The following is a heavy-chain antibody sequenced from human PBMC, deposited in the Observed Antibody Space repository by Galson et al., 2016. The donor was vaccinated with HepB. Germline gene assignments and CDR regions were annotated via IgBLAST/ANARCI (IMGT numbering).Heavy chain of an antibody. D-gene: IGHD6-19*01. J-gene: IGHJ4*02. V-gene: IGHV3-30-3*01. CDR1: GFTFSSYA. CDR3: ARGAGARSYSSGWYY. CDR2: ISYDGSNK. Sequence: SLRLSCAASGFTFSSYAMHWVRQAPGKGLEWVAVISYDGSNKYYADSVKGRFTISRDNSKNTLYPQMNSLRAEDTAVYYCARGAGARSYSSGWYYWGQGTLVTVSS.